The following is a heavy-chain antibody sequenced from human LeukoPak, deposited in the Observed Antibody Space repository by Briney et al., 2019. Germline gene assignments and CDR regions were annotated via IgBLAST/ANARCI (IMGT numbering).Heavy chain of an antibody. Sequence: ASVKVSCKASGYTFTSYYMHWVRQAPGQGLEWMGIINPSGGSTSYAQKFQGRVTMTRDTSTSTVYMELSNLRSEDTAVYYCARELGGYALDYWGQGTLVTVSS. CDR1: GYTFTSYY. V-gene: IGHV1-46*01. CDR3: ARELGGYALDY. D-gene: IGHD2-2*01. J-gene: IGHJ4*02. CDR2: INPSGGST.